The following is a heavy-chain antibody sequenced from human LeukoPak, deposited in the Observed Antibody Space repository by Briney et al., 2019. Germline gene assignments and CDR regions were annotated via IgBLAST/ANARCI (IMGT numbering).Heavy chain of an antibody. CDR1: GGSISSYY. V-gene: IGHV4-59*01. J-gene: IGHJ4*02. CDR2: SSDSGST. CDR3: ARGSDYGDS. Sequence: PSETLSLTCTVSGGSISSYYWSWIRQPPGKGLEWIGYSSDSGSTNYNPSLKSRVTLLVATSKNQFSLNLFSVTAADTAVYYCARGSDYGDSWGQGTLVTVSS.